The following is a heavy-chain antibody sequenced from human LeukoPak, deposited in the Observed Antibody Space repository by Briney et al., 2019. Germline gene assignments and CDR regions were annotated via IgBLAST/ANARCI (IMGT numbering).Heavy chain of an antibody. CDR1: GYTFTSYG. V-gene: IGHV1-18*01. Sequence: ASVKVSSKASGYTFTSYGISWVRQAPGQGVEWMGWISAYNGNTNYAQKLQGRVTITTDTSTSTAYMELRSLRSDDTAVYYCARVRFLEWLLISSWFDPGGQGTLVTVSA. J-gene: IGHJ5*02. D-gene: IGHD3-3*01. CDR2: ISAYNGNT. CDR3: ARVRFLEWLLISSWFDP.